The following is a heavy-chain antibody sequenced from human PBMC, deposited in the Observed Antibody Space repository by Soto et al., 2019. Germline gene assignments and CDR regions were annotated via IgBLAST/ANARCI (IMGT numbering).Heavy chain of an antibody. V-gene: IGHV3-23*01. CDR1: GFTFSSYA. D-gene: IGHD6-19*01. Sequence: GGSLRLSCAASGFTFSSYAMSWVRQAPGKGLEWVSAISGSGGSTYYADSVKGRFTISRDNSKNTLYLQMNSLRAEDTAVYYCAKDSFDSSGWYYSEAYYFDYWGQGTLVTVSS. J-gene: IGHJ4*02. CDR3: AKDSFDSSGWYYSEAYYFDY. CDR2: ISGSGGST.